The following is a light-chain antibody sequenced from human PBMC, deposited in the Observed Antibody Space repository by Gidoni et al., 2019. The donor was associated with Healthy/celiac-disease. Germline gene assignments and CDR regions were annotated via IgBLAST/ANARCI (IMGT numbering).Light chain of an antibody. CDR2: AAS. J-gene: IGKJ3*01. V-gene: IGKV1-9*01. CDR1: QGISSY. CDR3: QQLKT. Sequence: DIQLTQSPSFLSASVGDRVTITCRASQGISSYLAWYQQKPGKAPKLLIYAASTLQSGVPSRFSGSGSGTEFTLTISSRQPEDFATYYCQQLKTFGPGTKVDIK.